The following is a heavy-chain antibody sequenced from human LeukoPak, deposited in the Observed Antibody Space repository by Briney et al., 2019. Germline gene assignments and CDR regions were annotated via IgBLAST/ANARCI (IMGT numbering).Heavy chain of an antibody. Sequence: PSETLSLTCTVSGGSISSYYWSWIRQPPGKGLEWIGYIYYGGSTNYNPSLKSRVTISVDTSKNQFSLKPSSVIAADTAVYYCTRGGLDDAFDIWGQGTMVTVSS. CDR3: TRGGLDDAFDI. CDR1: GGSISSYY. D-gene: IGHD6-19*01. CDR2: IYYGGST. J-gene: IGHJ3*02. V-gene: IGHV4-59*01.